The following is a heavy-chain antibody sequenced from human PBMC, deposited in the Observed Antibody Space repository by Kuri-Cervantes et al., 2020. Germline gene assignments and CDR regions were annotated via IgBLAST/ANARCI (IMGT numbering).Heavy chain of an antibody. CDR2: ISYDGTNK. V-gene: IGHV3-30*18. CDR3: AKGELLQGYFDY. CDR1: GFTFSNYG. D-gene: IGHD1-26*01. J-gene: IGHJ4*02. Sequence: GESLKISCAASGFTFSNYGMHWVRQAPGKGLEWVAVISYDGTNKYYADSVKGRFTISRDNSKNTLYLQMNSLRAEDTAVYYCAKGELLQGYFDYWGPGTLVTVSS.